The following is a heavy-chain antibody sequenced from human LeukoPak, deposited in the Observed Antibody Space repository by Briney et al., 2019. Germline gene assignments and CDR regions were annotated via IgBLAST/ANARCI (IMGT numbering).Heavy chain of an antibody. CDR2: IYYTGST. CDR1: GGSISRSGYS. CDR3: ARRYCSGGSCYSRFAYYFDY. Sequence: PSETLSLTCAVSGGSISRSGYSWSWIRQPPGKGLDWIAYIYYTGSTYYNPSLKSRVTISLDTSKNQFSLKLSSVTAADTAVYYCARRYCSGGSCYSRFAYYFDYWGQGTLVTVSS. D-gene: IGHD2-15*01. J-gene: IGHJ4*02. V-gene: IGHV4-30-4*07.